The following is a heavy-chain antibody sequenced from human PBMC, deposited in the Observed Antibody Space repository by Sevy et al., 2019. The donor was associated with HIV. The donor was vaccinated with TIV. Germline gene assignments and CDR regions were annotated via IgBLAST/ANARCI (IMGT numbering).Heavy chain of an antibody. Sequence: SETLSLTCSVSGGTIVSSGHYWGWIRQTPGKGLEWIGSIYYNGHTYYNPSLNSRLTISIDTSKNQFSLNLSSVTAADKATYFCAREAGGYDYDYGMDVWGQGTTVTVSS. J-gene: IGHJ6*02. CDR1: GGTIVSSGHY. CDR2: IYYNGHT. V-gene: IGHV4-39*02. D-gene: IGHD5-12*01. CDR3: AREAGGYDYDYGMDV.